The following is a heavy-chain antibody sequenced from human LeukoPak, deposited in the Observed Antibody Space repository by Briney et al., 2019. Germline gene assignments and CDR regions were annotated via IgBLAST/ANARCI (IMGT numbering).Heavy chain of an antibody. D-gene: IGHD1-1*01. CDR2: IIPIFGTA. V-gene: IGHV1-69*01. CDR3: ARDPGRTGYFDY. CDR1: GGTFSSYA. J-gene: IGHJ4*02. Sequence: GASVKVSCKASGGTFSSYAISWVRQAPGQGLEWMGGIIPIFGTANYAQKFQGRVTITADESTSTAYMELSSLRSEDTAVYYCARDPGRTGYFDYWGQATLVTVSS.